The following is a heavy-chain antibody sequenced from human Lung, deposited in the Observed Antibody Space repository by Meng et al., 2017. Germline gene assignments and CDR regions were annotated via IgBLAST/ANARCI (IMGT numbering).Heavy chain of an antibody. Sequence: EAQLVEPGGGLVKPGGSLRLSCAASGFTFSNYSMNWVRQAPGKGLEWVSSVSSSSSYISYADSVKGRFTISRDNAKNSLYLQMNSLRAEDTAVYYCAGPTGLGHFDYWGQGTLVTVSS. J-gene: IGHJ4*02. CDR1: GFTFSNYS. V-gene: IGHV3-21*01. D-gene: IGHD6-19*01. CDR3: AGPTGLGHFDY. CDR2: VSSSSSYI.